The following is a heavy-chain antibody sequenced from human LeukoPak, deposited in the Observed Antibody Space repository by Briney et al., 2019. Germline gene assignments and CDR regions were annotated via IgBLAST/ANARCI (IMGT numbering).Heavy chain of an antibody. CDR3: ARGFGRFGE. CDR1: GGSFSGYY. Sequence: SETLSLTCAVYGGSFSGYYWSWIRQPPGKGLEWIGEINHSGSTNYNPSLKSRVPISVDTSKNQFSLKLSSVTAADTAVYYCARGFGRFGEWGQGTLVTVSS. D-gene: IGHD3-10*01. CDR2: INHSGST. V-gene: IGHV4-34*01. J-gene: IGHJ4*02.